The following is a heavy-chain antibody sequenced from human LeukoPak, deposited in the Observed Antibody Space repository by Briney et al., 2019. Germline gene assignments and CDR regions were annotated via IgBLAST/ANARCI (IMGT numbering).Heavy chain of an antibody. CDR3: ARGAGWYGS. Sequence: PSETLSLTCTVPGGSISPNYWSWLRQPPGKGLEWIGYIHYTGTTRYNPSLNGRVTISVDTSKNQFSLKLRSVTATDTAVYYCARGAGWYGSWGQGTLVAVSS. CDR1: GGSISPNY. V-gene: IGHV4-59*01. J-gene: IGHJ5*01. CDR2: IHYTGTT.